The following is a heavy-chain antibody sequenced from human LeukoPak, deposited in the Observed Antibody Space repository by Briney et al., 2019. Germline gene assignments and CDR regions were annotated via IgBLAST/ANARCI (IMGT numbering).Heavy chain of an antibody. Sequence: SETLPLTCTVSGGSISSYYWSWIRQPPGKGLEWIGYIYYSGSTNYNPSLKSRVTISVDTSKNQFSLKLSSVTAADTAVYYCARDGRSGSYYYYMDVWGKGTTVTVSS. J-gene: IGHJ6*03. V-gene: IGHV4-59*01. CDR3: ARDGRSGSYYYYMDV. D-gene: IGHD1-26*01. CDR2: IYYSGST. CDR1: GGSISSYY.